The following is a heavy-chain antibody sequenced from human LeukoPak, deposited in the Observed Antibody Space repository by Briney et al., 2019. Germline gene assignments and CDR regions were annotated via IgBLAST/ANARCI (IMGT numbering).Heavy chain of an antibody. V-gene: IGHV3-30*04. CDR2: ISYGGSNK. CDR1: GFTFSSYA. D-gene: IGHD3-3*01. CDR3: AKNHGLYYDFWSGYFS. J-gene: IGHJ5*02. Sequence: GGSLRLSCAASGFTFSSYAMHWVRQAPGKGLEWVAVISYGGSNKYYADSVKGRFTISRDNSKNTLYLQMNSLRAEDTAVYYCAKNHGLYYDFWSGYFSWGQGTLVTVSS.